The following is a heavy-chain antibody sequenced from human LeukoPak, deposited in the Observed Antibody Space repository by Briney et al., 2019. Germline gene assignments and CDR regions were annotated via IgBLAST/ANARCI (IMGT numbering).Heavy chain of an antibody. CDR2: IYTSGST. D-gene: IGHD2-8*01. V-gene: IGHV4-4*07. CDR3: ARDVPSCTLGYFDV. J-gene: IGHJ2*01. Sequence: PSETLSLTCTVSGGSISTYYWSSIRQPAGKGLEWSGRIYTSGSTHYNPSLKSRVTISLDKSTNQFSLKLSSVTAADAAVYYCARDVPSCTLGYFDVRGRRTLVTVSS. CDR1: GGSISTYY.